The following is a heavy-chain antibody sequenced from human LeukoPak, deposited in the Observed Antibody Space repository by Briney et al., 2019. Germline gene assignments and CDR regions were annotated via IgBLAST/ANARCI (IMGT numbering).Heavy chain of an antibody. CDR2: IYYSGST. CDR3: AKDPSLLWFGDRATADY. V-gene: IGHV4-39*07. CDR1: GGSISSSNYY. J-gene: IGHJ4*02. Sequence: SETLSLTCTVSGGSISSSNYYWGWIRQPLGKGLEWIGTIYYSGSTHYNPSLKSRVTISIDTSKNQFSLKLNSVTAADTAVYYCAKDPSLLWFGDRATADYWGQGTLVTVSS. D-gene: IGHD3-10*01.